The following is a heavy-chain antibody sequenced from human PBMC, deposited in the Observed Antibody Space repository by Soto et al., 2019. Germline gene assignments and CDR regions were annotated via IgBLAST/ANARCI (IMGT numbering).Heavy chain of an antibody. J-gene: IGHJ6*02. CDR2: IYSGGST. CDR1: GFTVSSNY. Sequence: GGSLRLSCAASGFTVSSNYMSWVRQAPGKGLEWVSVIYSGGSTYYADSVKGRFTISRDNSKNTLYLQMNSLRAEDTAVYYCARDRNSSSGHYYYYGMDVWGQGTTVTVSS. V-gene: IGHV3-53*01. CDR3: ARDRNSSSGHYYYYGMDV. D-gene: IGHD6-6*01.